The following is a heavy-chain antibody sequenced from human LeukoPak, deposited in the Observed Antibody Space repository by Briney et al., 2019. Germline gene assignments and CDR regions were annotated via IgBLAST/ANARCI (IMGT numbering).Heavy chain of an antibody. Sequence: GSLRLSCAASGFTFSSYSMNWVRQAPGKGLEWVSSISSSSSYIYYADSVKGRFTISRDNAKNSLYLQMNSLRAEDTAVYYCAAGSLRYFDWLLYSPPDYWGQGTLVTVSS. D-gene: IGHD3-9*01. CDR1: GFTFSSYS. CDR3: AAGSLRYFDWLLYSPPDY. CDR2: ISSSSSYI. V-gene: IGHV3-21*01. J-gene: IGHJ4*02.